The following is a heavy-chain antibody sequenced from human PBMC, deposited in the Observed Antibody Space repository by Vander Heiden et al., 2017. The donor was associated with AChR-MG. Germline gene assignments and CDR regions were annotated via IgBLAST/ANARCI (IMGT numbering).Heavy chain of an antibody. J-gene: IGHJ2*01. Sequence: EVQLVESAGGLIQPGGCLRLSCAASALPVRRHYLSWGRPAPGKGLEGVSIIYDGGNTYHADPVKGRFTMSRDNPKNTLYIQMNRMRAEETAVYYCAKVRRGTSGHWYFDMWGRGTLVTVSS. CDR2: IYDGGNT. D-gene: IGHD1-26*01. V-gene: IGHV3-53*01. CDR1: ALPVRRHY. CDR3: AKVRRGTSGHWYFDM.